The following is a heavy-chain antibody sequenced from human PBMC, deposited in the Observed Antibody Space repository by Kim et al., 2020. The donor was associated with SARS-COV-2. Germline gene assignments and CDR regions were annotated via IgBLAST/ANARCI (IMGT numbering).Heavy chain of an antibody. V-gene: IGHV3-48*02. CDR2: ISSSSSTI. D-gene: IGHD2-2*03. Sequence: GGSLRLSCAASGFTFSSYSMNWVRQAPGKGLEWVSYISSSSSTIYYADSVKGRFTISRDNAKNSLYLQMNSLRDEDTAVYYCARGAMDIVVVPAAMENWFDPWGQGTLVTVSS. CDR3: ARGAMDIVVVPAAMENWFDP. CDR1: GFTFSSYS. J-gene: IGHJ5*02.